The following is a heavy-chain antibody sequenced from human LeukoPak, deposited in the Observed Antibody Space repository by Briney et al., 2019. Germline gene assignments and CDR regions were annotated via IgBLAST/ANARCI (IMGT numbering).Heavy chain of an antibody. CDR2: INHSGST. Sequence: SETLSLTCAVNGGSFSGYYWTWIRQSPGKGLEWIGEINHSGSTNYNASLKSRVTISEDTSKNQFSLKLSSVTAADTAVYFCAGGYGAFDIWGQGTMVTVSS. V-gene: IGHV4-34*01. J-gene: IGHJ3*02. CDR3: AGGYGAFDI. CDR1: GGSFSGYY. D-gene: IGHD4-17*01.